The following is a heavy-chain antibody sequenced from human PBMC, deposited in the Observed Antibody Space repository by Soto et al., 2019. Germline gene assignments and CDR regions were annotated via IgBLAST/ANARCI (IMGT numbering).Heavy chain of an antibody. CDR1: GFTFGDYA. Sequence: PGGSLRLSCTASGFTFGDYAMSWVRQAPGKGLEWVGFIRSKAYGGTTEYAASVKGRFTISRDDSKSIAYLQMNSLKTEDTAVYYCTVFGVAIIKGSNYYYGMDVWGQGTTVTVSS. J-gene: IGHJ6*02. CDR2: IRSKAYGGTT. D-gene: IGHD3-3*01. CDR3: TVFGVAIIKGSNYYYGMDV. V-gene: IGHV3-49*04.